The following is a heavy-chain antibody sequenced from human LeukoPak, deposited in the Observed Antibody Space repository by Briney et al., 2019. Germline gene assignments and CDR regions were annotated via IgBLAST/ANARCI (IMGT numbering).Heavy chain of an antibody. D-gene: IGHD3-9*01. CDR3: ARLGWRYDILTGYGNQPHDYYYYYGMDV. V-gene: IGHV4-31*03. CDR2: IYYSGST. Sequence: SETLSLTCTVSGGSISSGGYYWSWIRQHPGKGLEWIGYIYYSGSTYYNPSLKSRVTISVDTSKNQFSLKLSSVTAADTAVYYCARLGWRYDILTGYGNQPHDYYYYYGMDVWGQGTTVTVSS. J-gene: IGHJ6*02. CDR1: GGSISSGGYY.